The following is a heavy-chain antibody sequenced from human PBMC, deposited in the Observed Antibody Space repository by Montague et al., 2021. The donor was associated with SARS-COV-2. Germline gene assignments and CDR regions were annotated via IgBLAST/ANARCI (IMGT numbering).Heavy chain of an antibody. J-gene: IGHJ4*01. V-gene: IGHV6-1*01. CDR1: GDSVSRNGVA. CDR3: ARDGDGWEVPFDF. CDR2: TYYTSRWHN. Sequence: CAISGDSVSRNGVAWTWIRQSPSRGLEYLGRTYYTSRWHNDQAPSVKGRLTVNPDTPKNQFSLHLNSVTPGDTAVYYCARDGDGWEVPFDFWSQGTLVTVAS. D-gene: IGHD1-26*01.